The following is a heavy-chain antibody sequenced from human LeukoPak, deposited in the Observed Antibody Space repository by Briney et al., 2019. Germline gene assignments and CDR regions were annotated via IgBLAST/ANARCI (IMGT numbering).Heavy chain of an antibody. CDR1: GGSISSYY. V-gene: IGHV4-4*07. Sequence: ASETLSLTCTVSGGSISSYYWSWIRQPAGKGLEWIGRIYTNESPTYNPSLKSRVTMSLDTSKNQFSLKLSSVTAADTAVYYCARVSSSWYQDWYFDLWGRGTLVTVSS. J-gene: IGHJ2*01. D-gene: IGHD6-13*01. CDR2: IYTNESP. CDR3: ARVSSSWYQDWYFDL.